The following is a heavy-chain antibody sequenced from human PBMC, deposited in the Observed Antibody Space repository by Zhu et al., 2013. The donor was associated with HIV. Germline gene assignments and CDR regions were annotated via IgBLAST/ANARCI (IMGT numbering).Heavy chain of an antibody. CDR2: ITRDGAYT. CDR1: GFTFSDYT. D-gene: IGHD2-21*02. CDR3: ATERLKYFDY. Sequence: EVQLVASGGAVIQPGGSLRLSCATSGFTFSDYTMHWVRQVPGKGLEWVCLITRDGAYTFYTDSVKGRFTISRDNNRDSLYLHMRTLTTEDTGLYYCATERLKYFDYWGREPWSPSPQ. J-gene: IGHJ4*02. V-gene: IGHV3-43*01.